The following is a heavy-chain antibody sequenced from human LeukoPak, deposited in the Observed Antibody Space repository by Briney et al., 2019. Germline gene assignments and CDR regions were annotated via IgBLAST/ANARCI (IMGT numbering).Heavy chain of an antibody. Sequence: GGALRLSCAASRFTFSSYAMIGVGRAPGRGLEWVSASSGSCWSTYYADSVEGRFTTSRDNPKNTLYLQMNSLRAEDTAVYYCANHLGSGSYYSVDYWGQGTLVTVSS. V-gene: IGHV3-23*01. D-gene: IGHD1-26*01. J-gene: IGHJ4*02. CDR1: RFTFSSYA. CDR3: ANHLGSGSYYSVDY. CDR2: SSGSCWST.